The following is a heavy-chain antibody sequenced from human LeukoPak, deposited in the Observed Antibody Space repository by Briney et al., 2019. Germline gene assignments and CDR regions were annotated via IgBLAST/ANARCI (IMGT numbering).Heavy chain of an antibody. J-gene: IGHJ6*02. CDR2: IKQYGSEK. Sequence: PGGSLRVSCAASGFTFSNYWMSWVRQAPGKGLEWVANIKQYGSEKCYVDSVKGRFTISRDNAKNSLYLQMNSLRDEDTAVYYCARDRWELLSNSYHYCGLDVWGQGTTVTVSS. D-gene: IGHD2-15*01. CDR3: ARDRWELLSNSYHYCGLDV. V-gene: IGHV3-7*01. CDR1: GFTFSNYW.